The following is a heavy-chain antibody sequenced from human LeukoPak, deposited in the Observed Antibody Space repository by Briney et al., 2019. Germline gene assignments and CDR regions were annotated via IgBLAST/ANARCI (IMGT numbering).Heavy chain of an antibody. Sequence: PSETLSLTCTVSGGSISSYYWSWIRQPPGKGLEWIGYIYYSGGTNYNPSLKSRVTISVDTSKNQFSLKLSSVTAADTAVYYCARGIAAAVNYFDYWGQGTLVTVSS. CDR3: ARGIAAAVNYFDY. J-gene: IGHJ4*02. V-gene: IGHV4-59*08. CDR2: IYYSGGT. D-gene: IGHD6-13*01. CDR1: GGSISSYY.